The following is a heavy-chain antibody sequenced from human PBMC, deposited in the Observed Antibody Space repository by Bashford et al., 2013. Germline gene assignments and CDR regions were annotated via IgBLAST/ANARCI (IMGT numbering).Heavy chain of an antibody. Sequence: VRQAPGKGLEWVSAISGSGGSTYYADSVKGRFTISRDNSKNTLYLQMNSLRAEDTAVYYCAKAKTYGDYPHPGFDYWGQGTLVTVSS. CDR3: AKAKTYGDYPHPGFDY. J-gene: IGHJ4*02. V-gene: IGHV3-23*01. CDR2: ISGSGGST. D-gene: IGHD4-17*01.